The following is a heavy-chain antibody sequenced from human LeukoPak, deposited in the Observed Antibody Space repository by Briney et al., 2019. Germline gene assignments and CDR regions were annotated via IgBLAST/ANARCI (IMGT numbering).Heavy chain of an antibody. D-gene: IGHD2/OR15-2a*01. Sequence: GASVKVSCKASGYTFTSYDINWVRQAPGQGLEWMGWMNPNSGNTGYTQKFQGRVTMTRNTSISTAYMELSSLRSEDTAVYYCARGSMATPYNWFDPWGQGTLVSVSS. CDR1: GYTFTSYD. CDR2: MNPNSGNT. V-gene: IGHV1-8*01. CDR3: ARGSMATPYNWFDP. J-gene: IGHJ5*02.